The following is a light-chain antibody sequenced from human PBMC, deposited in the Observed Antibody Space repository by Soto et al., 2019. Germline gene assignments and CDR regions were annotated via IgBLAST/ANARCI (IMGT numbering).Light chain of an antibody. CDR1: SSNIGAGYD. CDR2: RNN. Sequence: QSVLTQSPSVSGAPGQRVTISCTGSSSNIGAGYDLHWYQQLPGTAPKLLIYRNNNRPSGVPDRFSGSKSGTSASLAITGLQAEDEADYYCQSYDSSLSGYVFGTGTKVTVL. CDR3: QSYDSSLSGYV. V-gene: IGLV1-40*01. J-gene: IGLJ1*01.